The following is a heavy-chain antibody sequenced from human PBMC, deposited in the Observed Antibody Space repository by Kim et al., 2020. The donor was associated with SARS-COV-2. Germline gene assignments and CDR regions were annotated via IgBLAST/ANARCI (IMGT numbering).Heavy chain of an antibody. Sequence: GGSLRLSCAASGFAFSSFGMHWVRQAPGKGLEWVALISFDGKDKRYLDSVKGRFTISRDNSKNTLYLQINGLRPEDTALFFCAKDLSFGNDTPGYWGQGT. V-gene: IGHV3-30*18. D-gene: IGHD3-10*01. CDR3: AKDLSFGNDTPGY. CDR1: GFAFSSFG. CDR2: ISFDGKDK. J-gene: IGHJ4*02.